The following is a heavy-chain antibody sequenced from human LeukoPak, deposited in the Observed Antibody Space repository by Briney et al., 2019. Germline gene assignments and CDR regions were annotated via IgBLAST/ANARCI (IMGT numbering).Heavy chain of an antibody. CDR1: GGSISCYY. J-gene: IGHJ4*02. CDR2: IYYSGST. CDR3: ARHVEQRLTPFDY. Sequence: PSETLSLTCTVSGGSISCYYWSWMRQPPGKGLEWIGYIYYSGSTHYNPPLKSRVTISVDTSKNLFSLKLSSVTAADTAVYYCARHVEQRLTPFDYWGQGILVTVSS. D-gene: IGHD6-19*01. V-gene: IGHV4-59*08.